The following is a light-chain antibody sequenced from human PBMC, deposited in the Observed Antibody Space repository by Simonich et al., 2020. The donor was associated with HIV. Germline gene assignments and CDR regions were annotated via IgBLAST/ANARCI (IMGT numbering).Light chain of an antibody. CDR1: SSDVGSYNL. Sequence: QSALTQPASVSGSPGQSITISCTETSSDVGSYNLVSWYQQHPGKAPKLMIYEDNKRPSGVSNRFSGSKSGNTASLTIAGLQAEDEADYYCCSSAGSSVFGGGTKLTVL. V-gene: IGLV2-23*01. CDR3: CSSAGSSV. J-gene: IGLJ3*02. CDR2: EDN.